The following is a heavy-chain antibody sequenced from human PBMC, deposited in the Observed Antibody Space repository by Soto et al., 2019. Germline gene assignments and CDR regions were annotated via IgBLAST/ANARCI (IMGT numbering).Heavy chain of an antibody. Sequence: EVQLLESGGGLVQPGGSLRLSCAASGFTFSSYAMSWVRQAPGKGLEWVSAISGSGGSTYYADSVKGRFTISRDNSKNTLYLQMNSLRAEDTAVYYCVRVVVVAATYFDYWGQGTLVTVSS. V-gene: IGHV3-23*01. CDR1: GFTFSSYA. D-gene: IGHD2-15*01. CDR3: VRVVVVAATYFDY. J-gene: IGHJ4*02. CDR2: ISGSGGST.